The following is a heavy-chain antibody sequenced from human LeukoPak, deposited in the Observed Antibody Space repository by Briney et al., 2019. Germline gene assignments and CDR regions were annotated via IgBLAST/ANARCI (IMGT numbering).Heavy chain of an antibody. J-gene: IGHJ4*02. D-gene: IGHD2/OR15-2a*01. V-gene: IGHV3-23*01. CDR2: ISGSDT. CDR3: ATLYEIHSDY. Sequence: PGGSLRLSCTASALTLSNYALSWVRQAPGKGLEWVSGISGSDTFYANSVKGRFTISRDNSKNTLYLQMNGLRADDTAIYYCATLYEIHSDYWGRGTLVTVSS. CDR1: ALTLSNYA.